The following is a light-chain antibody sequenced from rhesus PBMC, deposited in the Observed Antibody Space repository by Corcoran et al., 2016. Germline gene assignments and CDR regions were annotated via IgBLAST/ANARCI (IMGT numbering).Light chain of an antibody. CDR3: QQYYSTPYS. Sequence: DIVMTQSPDSLAVSLGERVTINCKSSQSLLYSSNNKNFLAWYQQKPGQAPKLLIYWASTRESGVPNRFSGGGSGTDFTLTISGLQAEDVAVCYCQQYYSTPYSFGQGTKVEIK. CDR1: QSLLYSSNNKNF. V-gene: IGKV4-1*01. CDR2: WAS. J-gene: IGKJ2*01.